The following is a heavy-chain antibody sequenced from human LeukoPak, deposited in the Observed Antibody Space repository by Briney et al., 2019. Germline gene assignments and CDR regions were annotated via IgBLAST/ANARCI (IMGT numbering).Heavy chain of an antibody. V-gene: IGHV1-46*01. CDR3: ARGGVTTTYYYYDMDV. CDR1: GYTFTSYY. J-gene: IGHJ6*02. Sequence: ASVKVSCKASGYTFTSYYMHWVRQAPGQGLEWMGIINPSGGSTSYAQKFQGRVTMTRDTSTSTVYMELSSLRSEDTAVYYCARGGVTTTYYYYDMDVWGQGTTVTVSS. CDR2: INPSGGST. D-gene: IGHD4-17*01.